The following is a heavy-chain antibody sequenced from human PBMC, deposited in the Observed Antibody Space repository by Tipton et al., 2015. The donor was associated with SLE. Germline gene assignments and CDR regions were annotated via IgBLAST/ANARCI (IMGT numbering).Heavy chain of an antibody. J-gene: IGHJ4*02. CDR3: ARYINDFWSGPD. V-gene: IGHV4-38-2*02. CDR2: IYHGGST. D-gene: IGHD3-3*01. CDR1: SYSISTANY. Sequence: TLSLTCTVSSYSISTANYWGWIRQPPGKGLEWIGNIYHGGSTYYNPSLKSRVTISLDTSKHEFSLKLSSVTAADTAVYYCARYINDFWSGPDWGQGTLVTVSS.